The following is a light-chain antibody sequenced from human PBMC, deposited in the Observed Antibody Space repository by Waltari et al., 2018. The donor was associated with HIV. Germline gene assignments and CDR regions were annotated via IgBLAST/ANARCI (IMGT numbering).Light chain of an antibody. CDR1: QDIGTF. CDR3: QQYHTYPIT. J-gene: IGKJ5*01. V-gene: IGKV1-8*01. CDR2: SAS. Sequence: GDSVTITCRASQDIGTFLAWYHQKPGHAPTLLVYSASTLQNGVPSRFSGNVSGAVFTLTIGCLQSEDFGTYYCQQYHTYPITFGQGTRLDIK.